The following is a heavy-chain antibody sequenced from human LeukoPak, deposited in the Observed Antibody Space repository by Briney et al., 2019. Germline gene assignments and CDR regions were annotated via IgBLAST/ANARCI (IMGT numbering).Heavy chain of an antibody. V-gene: IGHV4-34*01. J-gene: IGHJ5*02. CDR1: GGSYSDYY. Sequence: SETLSLTCGVYGGSYSDYYWSWIRQPPGKGLEWIGEINHSGLTNYNPSLKSRVTISLDTSKNQFPLKLSSVTAADTAVYYCARKGGGQLVNTRRWFDPWGQGTLVTVSS. D-gene: IGHD6-13*01. CDR2: INHSGLT. CDR3: ARKGGGQLVNTRRWFDP.